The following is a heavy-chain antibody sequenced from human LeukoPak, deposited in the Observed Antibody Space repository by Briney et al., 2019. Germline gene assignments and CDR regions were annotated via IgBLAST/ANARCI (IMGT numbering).Heavy chain of an antibody. D-gene: IGHD3-10*01. V-gene: IGHV4-39*01. CDR1: GDSINSSSSY. Sequence: NPSETLSLTCTVSGDSINSSSSYWGWIRQPPAKGLEWIGSIYYSGSTYYNPSLKSRVTISVDTSKNQFSLKLSSVTAADTAVYYCARTRYYYNSRSYGAPYYFDYWGQGTLVTVSS. CDR2: IYYSGST. CDR3: ARTRYYYNSRSYGAPYYFDY. J-gene: IGHJ4*02.